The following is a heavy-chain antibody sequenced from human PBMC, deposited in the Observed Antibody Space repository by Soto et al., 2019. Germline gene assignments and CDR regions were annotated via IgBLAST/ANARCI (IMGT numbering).Heavy chain of an antibody. V-gene: IGHV1-18*01. D-gene: IGHD1-26*01. J-gene: IGHJ6*02. CDR2: ISTYNGDA. Sequence: QVQLVQSGAEVRKPGASVKVSCKTSGCTFSRSGISWVRQAPGQGLEWMGWISTYNGDANYAQKLQGRVTMTTDTSTSTAYMELGSLTSDDTAVYYCARSGSVHYYYYGLDVWGQGTTVTVSS. CDR3: ARSGSVHYYYYGLDV. CDR1: GCTFSRSG.